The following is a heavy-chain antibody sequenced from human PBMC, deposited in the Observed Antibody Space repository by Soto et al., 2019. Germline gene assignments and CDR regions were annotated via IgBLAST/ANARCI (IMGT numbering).Heavy chain of an antibody. CDR2: ISGSGDTT. D-gene: IGHD2-15*01. Sequence: GGSLRLSCAASDFTFSNYAMSWVRQAPGKGLEWVSSISGSGDTTYSADSVKGRFTISRDNSKNTLYLQMNSLRADDTAVYYCAKSVVLVAATEVDYWGQGTLVTVPS. J-gene: IGHJ4*02. CDR3: AKSVVLVAATEVDY. V-gene: IGHV3-23*01. CDR1: DFTFSNYA.